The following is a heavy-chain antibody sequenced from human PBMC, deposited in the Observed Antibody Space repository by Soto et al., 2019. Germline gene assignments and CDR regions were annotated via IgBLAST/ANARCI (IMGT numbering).Heavy chain of an antibody. CDR3: AKLDKYGSFDF. CDR2: IRSKAYGGTT. J-gene: IGHJ4*02. D-gene: IGHD1-1*01. CDR1: GFTFGDYA. Sequence: GGSLRLSCTASGFTFGDYAMSWFRQAPGKGLEWVGFIRSKAYGGTTEYAASVKGRFTISRDDSKNTLFLEMSGLRAEDTAVYYCAKLDKYGSFDFWGQGALVTVSS. V-gene: IGHV3-49*03.